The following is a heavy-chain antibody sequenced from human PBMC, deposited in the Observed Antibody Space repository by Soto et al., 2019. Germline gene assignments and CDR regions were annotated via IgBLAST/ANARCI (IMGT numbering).Heavy chain of an antibody. J-gene: IGHJ4*02. D-gene: IGHD6-13*01. CDR2: ISYDGSNK. V-gene: IGHV3-30*18. CDR3: AKDREVEVAAASHGPYYFDY. Sequence: QVQLVESGGGVVQPGRSLRLSCAASGFTFSSYGMHWVRQAPGKGLEWVAVISYDGSNKDYADSVKGRFTISRDNCKNTMYLQRNSLRAEDTAVYYCAKDREVEVAAASHGPYYFDYWGQGTLVTVSS. CDR1: GFTFSSYG.